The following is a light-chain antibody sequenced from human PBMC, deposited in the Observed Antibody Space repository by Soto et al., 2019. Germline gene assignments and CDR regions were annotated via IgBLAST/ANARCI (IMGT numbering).Light chain of an antibody. CDR2: DAS. CDR1: QSVRSW. Sequence: DIPMTQSPSTLSASLGNRVTITCRASQSVRSWLAWYQQKPGRSPNLLIYDASSLQSGVPSRFSGSGFGTEFTLTISSLQADNFATYYCQQYSNYSFTFGPGTKVDIK. V-gene: IGKV1-5*01. CDR3: QQYSNYSFT. J-gene: IGKJ3*01.